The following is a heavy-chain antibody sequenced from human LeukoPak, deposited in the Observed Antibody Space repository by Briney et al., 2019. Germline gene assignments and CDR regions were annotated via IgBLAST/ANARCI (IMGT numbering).Heavy chain of an antibody. CDR2: ISSSSSTI. Sequence: GGSLRLSCAASGFTFSSYSMNWVRQAPGKGLEWVSYISSSSSTIYYADSVKGRFTISRDNAKNSLYLQVNSLRAEDTAVYYCARDRQDDFWSGYYYYYYMDVWGKGTTVTVSS. D-gene: IGHD3-3*01. CDR1: GFTFSSYS. V-gene: IGHV3-48*01. J-gene: IGHJ6*03. CDR3: ARDRQDDFWSGYYYYYYMDV.